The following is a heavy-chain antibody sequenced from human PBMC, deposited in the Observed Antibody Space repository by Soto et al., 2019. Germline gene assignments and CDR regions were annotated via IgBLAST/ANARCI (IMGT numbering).Heavy chain of an antibody. J-gene: IGHJ4*02. Sequence: PGGSLRLSCAASGFTFSSYSMSWVRQAPWKGLEWVSAISGSGVSTYYADSVKGRFTISRDNSKNTLYLQMNSLRAEDTAVYYCAKDRNGTTSYCGQGTLVTVYS. CDR2: ISGSGVST. CDR1: GFTFSSYS. D-gene: IGHD1-1*01. V-gene: IGHV3-23*01. CDR3: AKDRNGTTSY.